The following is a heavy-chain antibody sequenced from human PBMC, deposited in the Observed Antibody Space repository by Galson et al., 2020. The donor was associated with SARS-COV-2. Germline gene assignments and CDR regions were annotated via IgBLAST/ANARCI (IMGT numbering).Heavy chain of an antibody. J-gene: IGHJ3*01. CDR2: IDARGYNT. D-gene: IGHD3-3*01. CDR1: DFTFTNYA. CDR3: ARVVSGPNGGRDAFVV. V-gene: IGHV3-23*01. Sequence: GESLKLSCSAFDFTFTNYALRWFRQAPGKGLQWVSSIDARGYNTYYTDSVKGRFTISRDNSQNTLYLQMNSVRADDTAVYHCARVVSGPNGGRDAFVVWGQGATVTVSS.